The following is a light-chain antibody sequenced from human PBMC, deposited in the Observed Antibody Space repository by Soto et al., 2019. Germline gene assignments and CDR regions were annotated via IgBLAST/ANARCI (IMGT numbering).Light chain of an antibody. Sequence: DIQMTQSPSTLSASVGDRVTITCRASQSISDSLAWYQQKPGKAPKLLIYEASSVKSGVPSRFSGSRSGTEYTLTISSLQPDDFATDYCQQYHGYWTFGQGNKVEIK. CDR1: QSISDS. V-gene: IGKV1-5*03. J-gene: IGKJ1*01. CDR3: QQYHGYWT. CDR2: EAS.